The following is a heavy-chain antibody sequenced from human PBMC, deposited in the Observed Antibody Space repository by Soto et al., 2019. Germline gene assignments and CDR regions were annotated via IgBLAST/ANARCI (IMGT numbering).Heavy chain of an antibody. D-gene: IGHD1-26*01. J-gene: IGHJ4*02. CDR2: IYHAGST. CDR1: GGSITNSNW. CDR3: ARGPPIVGNTTPLDS. V-gene: IGHV4-4*02. Sequence: QVQLQESGPRLVKPSGTLSLTCTVSGGSITNSNWWSWVRLPPAKGLEWIGDIYHAGSTKYNPSRERRVTMSVDTSNNQFALTLTSVTAADTAVYFCARGPPIVGNTTPLDSWGQGTLVTVS.